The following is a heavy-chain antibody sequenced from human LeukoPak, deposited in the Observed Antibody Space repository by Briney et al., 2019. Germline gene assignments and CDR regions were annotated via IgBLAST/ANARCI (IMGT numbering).Heavy chain of an antibody. V-gene: IGHV4-31*03. CDR2: IYYSGST. D-gene: IGHD2-8*02. CDR1: GGSISSGGYY. CDR3: ARVSGLVVYACVDY. Sequence: SETLSLTRTVSGGSISSGGYYWSWIRQHPGKGLEWIGYIYYSGSTYYNPSLKSRVTISVDTSKNQFSLKLSSVTAADTAVYYCARVSGLVVYACVDYWGQGTLVTVSS. J-gene: IGHJ4*02.